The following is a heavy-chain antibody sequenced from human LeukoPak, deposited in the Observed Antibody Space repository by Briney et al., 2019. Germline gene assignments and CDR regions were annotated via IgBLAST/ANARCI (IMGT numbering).Heavy chain of an antibody. CDR3: ARSYDSSGYSYFDY. CDR2: IYYSGST. D-gene: IGHD3-22*01. CDR1: GGSISSSSYY. J-gene: IGHJ4*02. V-gene: IGHV4-39*07. Sequence: SETLSLTCTVSGGSISSSSYYWGWIRQPPGKGLEWIGSIYYSGSTYYNPSLKSRVTISVDTSKNQFSLKLSSVTAADTAVYYCARSYDSSGYSYFDYWGQGTLVTASS.